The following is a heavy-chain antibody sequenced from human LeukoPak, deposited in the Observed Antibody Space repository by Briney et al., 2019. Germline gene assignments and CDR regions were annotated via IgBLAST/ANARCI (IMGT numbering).Heavy chain of an antibody. D-gene: IGHD1-1*01. V-gene: IGHV3-30*18. CDR1: GFTFSSYG. CDR2: ISYDGSNK. Sequence: GGSLRLSCAASGFTFSSYGMHWVRQAPGKGLEWVAVISYDGSNKYYSDSVKGRFTISRDNSKNTLYLQMNSLRPEDTAVYYCAKGRSFTSETLDYWGQGTLVTVSS. CDR3: AKGRSFTSETLDY. J-gene: IGHJ4*02.